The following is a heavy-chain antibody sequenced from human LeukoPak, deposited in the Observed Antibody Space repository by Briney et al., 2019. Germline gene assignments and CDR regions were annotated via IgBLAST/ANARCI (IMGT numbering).Heavy chain of an antibody. CDR1: GFTFSSYS. CDR2: ISSSSSYI. V-gene: IGHV3-21*01. J-gene: IGHJ4*02. CDR3: ASRVGGYSGYDLDYFDY. Sequence: GGSLRLSCAASGFTFSSYSMNWVRQAPGKGLEWVSSISSSSSYIYYADSVKGRFTISRDSAKNSLYLQMNSLRAEDTAVYYCASRVGGYSGYDLDYFDYWGQGTLVTVSS. D-gene: IGHD5-12*01.